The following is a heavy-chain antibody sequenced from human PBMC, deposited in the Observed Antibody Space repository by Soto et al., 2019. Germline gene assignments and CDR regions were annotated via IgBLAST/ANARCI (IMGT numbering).Heavy chain of an antibody. CDR2: SFNGVT. CDR1: GYTFTNYG. Sequence: ASVKVSCKTSGYTFTNYGISWVRQAPGQGLEWMGGSFNGVTNYAQNLQGRVTMTTDTSTTTAYMELTSLRSEDTAVYYCARGYCRGDSCYSVDYWGQGTLVTVSS. J-gene: IGHJ4*01. CDR3: ARGYCRGDSCYSVDY. V-gene: IGHV1-18*01. D-gene: IGHD2-15*01.